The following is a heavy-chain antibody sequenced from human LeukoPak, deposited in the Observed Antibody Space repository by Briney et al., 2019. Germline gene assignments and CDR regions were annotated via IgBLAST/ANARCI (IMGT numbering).Heavy chain of an antibody. D-gene: IGHD6-19*01. CDR2: IIPIFGTA. V-gene: IGHV1-69*05. CDR3: AMILYSSGWYYFDY. CDR1: GGTFSSYA. Sequence: SVKVSCKASGGTFSSYAISWVRQAPGQGLEWMGRIIPIFGTANYAQEFQGRVTITTDESTSTAYMELSSLRSEDTAVYYCAMILYSSGWYYFDYWGQGTLVTVSS. J-gene: IGHJ4*02.